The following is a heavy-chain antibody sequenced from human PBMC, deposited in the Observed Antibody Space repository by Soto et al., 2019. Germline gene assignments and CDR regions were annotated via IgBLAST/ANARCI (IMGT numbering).Heavy chain of an antibody. CDR2: ISAYNGNT. D-gene: IGHD6-13*01. V-gene: IGHV1-18*01. J-gene: IGHJ6*02. CDR3: ASGAAAVGYYGMDV. CDR1: GYTFISYG. Sequence: GPSVKVSCKASGYTFISYGISWVRQAPGQGLEWMGWISAYNGNTNYAQKLQGRVTMTTDTSTSTAYMELRSLRSDDTAVYYCASGAAAVGYYGMDVWGQGTTVTVSS.